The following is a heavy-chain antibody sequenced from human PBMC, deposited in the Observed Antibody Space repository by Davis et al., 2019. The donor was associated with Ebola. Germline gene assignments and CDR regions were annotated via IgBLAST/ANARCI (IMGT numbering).Heavy chain of an antibody. Sequence: ASVKVSCKASGYTFTGYYMHWVRQAPGQGLEWMGWINPNSGGTNYAQKFQGWVTMTRDTSISTAYMELSRLRSDDTAVYYCARERKNDMGYYYYYGMDVWGQGTTVTVSS. J-gene: IGHJ6*02. CDR3: ARERKNDMGYYYYYGMDV. V-gene: IGHV1-2*04. D-gene: IGHD3-9*01. CDR2: INPNSGGT. CDR1: GYTFTGYY.